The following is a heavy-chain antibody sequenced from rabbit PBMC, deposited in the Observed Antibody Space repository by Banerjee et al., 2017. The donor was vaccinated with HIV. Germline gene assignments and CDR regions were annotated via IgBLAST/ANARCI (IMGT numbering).Heavy chain of an antibody. CDR2: IYTGSSGST. CDR1: GFSFSSSYW. CDR3: ARAADAYGDPDWLDL. V-gene: IGHV1S40*01. Sequence: QSLEESGGDLVKPGASLTLTCTASGFSFSSSYWICWVRQAPGKGLEWIACIYTGSSGSTAYASWVNGRFTLSKTSSTTVTLQMTSLTAADTATYFCARAADAYGDPDWLDLWGPGTLVTVS. D-gene: IGHD2-1*01. J-gene: IGHJ5*01.